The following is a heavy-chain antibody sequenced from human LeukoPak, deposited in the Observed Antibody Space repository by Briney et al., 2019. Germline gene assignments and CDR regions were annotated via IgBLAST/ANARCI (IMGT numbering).Heavy chain of an antibody. CDR3: AETLRELSGGAFDI. CDR1: GFTFSSYG. V-gene: IGHV3-30*02. CDR2: IRYDGSNK. D-gene: IGHD1-26*01. Sequence: PGGSLRLSCAASGFTFSSYGMHWVRQAPGKGLEWVAFIRYDGSNKYYADSVKGRFTISRDNSKNTLYLQMNSLRAEDTAVYYCAETLRELSGGAFDIWGQGTMVTVSS. J-gene: IGHJ3*02.